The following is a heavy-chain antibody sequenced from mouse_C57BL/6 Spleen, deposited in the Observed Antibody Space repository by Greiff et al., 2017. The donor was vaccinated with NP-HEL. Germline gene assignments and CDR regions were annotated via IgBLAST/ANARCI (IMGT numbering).Heavy chain of an antibody. V-gene: IGHV1-22*01. D-gene: IGHD1-1*01. J-gene: IGHJ4*01. CDR1: GYTFTDYN. Sequence: VQLKESGPELVKPGASVKMSCKASGYTFTDYNMHWVKQSHGKSLEWIGYINPNNGGTSYNQKFKGKATLTVNKSSSTAYMELRSLTSEDSAVYYCARGGENYYGSSSYWAMDYWGQGTSVTVSS. CDR2: INPNNGGT. CDR3: ARGGENYYGSSSYWAMDY.